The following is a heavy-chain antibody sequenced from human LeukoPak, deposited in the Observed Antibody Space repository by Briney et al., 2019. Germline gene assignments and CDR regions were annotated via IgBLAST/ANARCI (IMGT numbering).Heavy chain of an antibody. J-gene: IGHJ1*01. CDR3: ATPGDYYDSSGYYYFQH. V-gene: IGHV1-18*01. D-gene: IGHD3-22*01. CDR1: GYAFTSYG. Sequence: GASVKVSCKASGYAFTSYGISWVRQAPGQGLEWMGWISAYNGNTNYAQKLQGRVTMTTDTSTSTAYMELRSLRSDDTAVYYCATPGDYYDSSGYYYFQHWGQGTLVTVSS. CDR2: ISAYNGNT.